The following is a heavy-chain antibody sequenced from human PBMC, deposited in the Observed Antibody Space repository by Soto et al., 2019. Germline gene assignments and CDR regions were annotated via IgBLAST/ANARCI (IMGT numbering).Heavy chain of an antibody. CDR1: GGSISSYC. CDR2: IYYSGST. CDR3: ARGYSSSWDAFDI. J-gene: IGHJ3*02. D-gene: IGHD6-13*01. V-gene: IGHV4-59*08. Sequence: QVQLQESGPGLVKPSETLSLTCTVSGGSISSYCWSWIRQPPGRGLECIGYIYYSGSTNYNPSLKSRVTISVDTSKNQFSLNLSSVTPADTAVYYCARGYSSSWDAFDIWGQGTMVTFSS.